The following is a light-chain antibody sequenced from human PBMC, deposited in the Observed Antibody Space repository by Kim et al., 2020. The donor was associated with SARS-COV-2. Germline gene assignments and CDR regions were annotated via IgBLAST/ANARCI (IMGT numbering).Light chain of an antibody. V-gene: IGLV3-21*04. CDR1: NIGSKS. CDR2: YDS. CDR3: QVWDNNSDHQV. Sequence: APGKTARITCGGNNIGSKSVHWYQQKPGQAPVMVISYDSDRPSGIPERFSGSNSGSTATLTISRVETGDEADYYCQVWDNNSDHQVFGGGTQLTVL. J-gene: IGLJ3*02.